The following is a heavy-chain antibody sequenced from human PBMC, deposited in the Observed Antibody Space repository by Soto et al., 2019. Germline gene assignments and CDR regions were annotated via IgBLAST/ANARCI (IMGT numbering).Heavy chain of an antibody. CDR1: GASIYNGVYF. CDR3: ARLVGNSWIDY. D-gene: IGHD6-13*01. V-gene: IGHV4-30-4*01. CDR2: IHNSGSP. Sequence: PSETLSLSCSVSGASIYNGVYFWSWIRQSPGKGLEWIGHIHNSGSPYNNPSLNSRVTISADTSKNQLSLQLNSVTPEDTGVYYCARLVGNSWIDYWGQGTLVTVSS. J-gene: IGHJ4*02.